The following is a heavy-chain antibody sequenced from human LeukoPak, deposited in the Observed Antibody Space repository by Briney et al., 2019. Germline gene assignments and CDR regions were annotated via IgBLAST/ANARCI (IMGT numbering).Heavy chain of an antibody. CDR1: GFTFSSYA. CDR3: AKPDSSGWMTFDY. Sequence: GGSLRLSCAASGFTFSSYAMSWVRQAPGKGLEWVPAISGSGGSTYYADSVKGRFTISRDNSKNTLYLQMNSLRAEDTAVYYCAKPDSSGWMTFDYWGQGTLVTVSS. J-gene: IGHJ4*02. D-gene: IGHD6-19*01. CDR2: ISGSGGST. V-gene: IGHV3-23*01.